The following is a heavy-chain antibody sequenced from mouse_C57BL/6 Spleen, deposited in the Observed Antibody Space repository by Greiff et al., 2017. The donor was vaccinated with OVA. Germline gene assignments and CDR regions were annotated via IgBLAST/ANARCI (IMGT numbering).Heavy chain of an antibody. CDR2: IDPSDSYT. J-gene: IGHJ3*01. CDR3: ARHGWFAY. CDR1: GYTFTSYW. Sequence: QVQLQQPGAELVKPGASVKLSCKASGYTFTSYWMQWVKQRPGQGLEWIGEIDPSDSYTNYNQKFKGKATLTVDTSSSTAYMQLSSLTSEDSAVYYCARHGWFAYWGQGTLVTVSA. V-gene: IGHV1-50*01.